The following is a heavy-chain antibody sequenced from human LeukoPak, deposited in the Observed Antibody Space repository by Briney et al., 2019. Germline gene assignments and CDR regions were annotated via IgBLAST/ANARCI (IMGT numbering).Heavy chain of an antibody. J-gene: IGHJ4*02. CDR2: IYYSGST. Sequence: PSETLSLTCTVSGGSISNYYWSWIRQPPGKGLEWIGYIYYSGSTNYNPSLKSRLTMSVDTSKNQLSLKLTSVTAADTAVYYCARRGFCSSTSCYVFDYWGQGSLVTVSS. CDR3: ARRGFCSSTSCYVFDY. CDR1: GGSISNYY. D-gene: IGHD2-2*01. V-gene: IGHV4-59*01.